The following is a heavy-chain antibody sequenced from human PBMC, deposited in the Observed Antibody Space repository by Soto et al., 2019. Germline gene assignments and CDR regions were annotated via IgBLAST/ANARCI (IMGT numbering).Heavy chain of an antibody. CDR2: IYYSGKT. Sequence: QLQLNESGPGLVKPSETLSLNSTLSGASITSTTDLWAWNAQRPWKGLNWGVRIYYSGKTHYNPSLKSRVTISVGRSKNQFSLHMSSVTAADTAVSYGAKTLPTSGRFDYWG. J-gene: IGHJ4*01. CDR3: AKTLPTSGRFDY. V-gene: IGHV4-39*01. CDR1: GASITSTTDL.